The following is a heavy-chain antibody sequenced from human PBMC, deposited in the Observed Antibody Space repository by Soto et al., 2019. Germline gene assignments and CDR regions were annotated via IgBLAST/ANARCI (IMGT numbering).Heavy chain of an antibody. CDR2: SNSDGSST. V-gene: IGHV3-74*01. D-gene: IGHD6-6*01. CDR3: ARSLYSNSHLHS. CDR1: GFTFSGYW. Sequence: VGSLRLSCAASGFTFSGYWMHWVRQAPGKGLVWVSHSNSDGSSTSYADSVKGRFTISRDNAKNTLYLQMNSLRAEDTAVYFCARSLYSNSHLHSWGQGTQVSVYS. J-gene: IGHJ5*02.